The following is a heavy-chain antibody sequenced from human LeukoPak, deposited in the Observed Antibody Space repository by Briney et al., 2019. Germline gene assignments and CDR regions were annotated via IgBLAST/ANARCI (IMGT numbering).Heavy chain of an antibody. J-gene: IGHJ4*02. CDR2: IYTSGST. CDR3: ARNLGRDYFDY. V-gene: IGHV4-61*02. D-gene: IGHD1-14*01. CDR1: GGSISSGTHY. Sequence: SETLSLTCTVSGGSISSGTHYWSWIRQPAGKGLEWIGRIYTSGSTNYNPSLKSRVTISVDTSKNQFSLKLSSVTAADTAVYYCARNLGRDYFDYWGQGTLVTVSS.